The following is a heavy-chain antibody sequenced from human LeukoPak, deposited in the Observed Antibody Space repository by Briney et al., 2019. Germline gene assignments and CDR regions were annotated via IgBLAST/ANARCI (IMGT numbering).Heavy chain of an antibody. J-gene: IGHJ4*02. V-gene: IGHV3-23*01. D-gene: IGHD1-26*01. CDR1: EFTFSSYV. Sequence: PGGSLSLSCAASEFTFSSYVMNWVRQAPGKGLEWVSGVSGSGSSTYYVDSVKGRFTISRDNSNNTFYLQMNSLRAEDTAVYYCARGGPYHQTVGGALDYWGQGAPVTVSS. CDR2: VSGSGSST. CDR3: ARGGPYHQTVGGALDY.